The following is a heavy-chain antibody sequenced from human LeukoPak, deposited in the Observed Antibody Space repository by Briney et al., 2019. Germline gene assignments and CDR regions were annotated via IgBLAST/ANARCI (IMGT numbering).Heavy chain of an antibody. V-gene: IGHV3-23*01. D-gene: IGHD3-16*01. CDR3: ARNQQLGGHSYYYYGMDV. J-gene: IGHJ6*02. CDR2: IMGCGVTT. Sequence: GGSLRLSCVGSGLTPIANALTGPRQAPEKGREWVSGIMGCGVTTYYADSVKGRFTISRDNSKNTLYLQMNSLRADDTAIYYCARNQQLGGHSYYYYGMDVWGQGTTVTVSS. CDR1: GLTPIANA.